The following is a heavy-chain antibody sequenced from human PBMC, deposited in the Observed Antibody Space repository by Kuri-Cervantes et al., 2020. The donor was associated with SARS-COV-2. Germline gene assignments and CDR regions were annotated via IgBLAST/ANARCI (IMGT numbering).Heavy chain of an antibody. V-gene: IGHV1-2*02. Sequence: ASVKVSCKASGYTFTGYYMHWVRQAPGQGLEWMGWINPNSGGTNYGQKFQGRVTMTRDTSISTAYMELSRLRSDDTAVYYCARGSITIFGVVTSFDYWGQGTLVTVSS. CDR3: ARGSITIFGVVTSFDY. D-gene: IGHD3-3*01. CDR2: INPNSGGT. J-gene: IGHJ4*02. CDR1: GYTFTGYY.